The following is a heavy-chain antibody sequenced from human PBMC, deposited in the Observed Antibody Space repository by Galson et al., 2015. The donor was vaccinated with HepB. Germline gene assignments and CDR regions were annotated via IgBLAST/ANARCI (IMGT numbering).Heavy chain of an antibody. Sequence: SLRLSCAASGFTFSSYSMNWVRQAPGKGLEWVSSISSSSSYIYYADSVKGRFTISRDNAKNSLYLRMNSLRAEDTAVYYCARAPLRRPAAIDGYYYYMDVWGKGTTVTVSS. CDR1: GFTFSSYS. D-gene: IGHD2-2*01. CDR3: ARAPLRRPAAIDGYYYYMDV. J-gene: IGHJ6*03. V-gene: IGHV3-21*01. CDR2: ISSSSSYI.